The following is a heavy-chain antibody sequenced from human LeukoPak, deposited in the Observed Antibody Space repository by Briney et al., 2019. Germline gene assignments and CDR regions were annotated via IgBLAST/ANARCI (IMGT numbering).Heavy chain of an antibody. D-gene: IGHD3-3*01. Sequence: SETLSLTCTVSGGSISSYCWSWIRQPPGKGLEWIGYIYYSGSTNYNPSLKSRVTISVDTSKNQFSLKLSSVTAADTAVYYCARGLRDFWSGYYGTEFDYWGQGTLVTVSS. CDR2: IYYSGST. J-gene: IGHJ4*02. CDR1: GGSISSYC. CDR3: ARGLRDFWSGYYGTEFDY. V-gene: IGHV4-59*01.